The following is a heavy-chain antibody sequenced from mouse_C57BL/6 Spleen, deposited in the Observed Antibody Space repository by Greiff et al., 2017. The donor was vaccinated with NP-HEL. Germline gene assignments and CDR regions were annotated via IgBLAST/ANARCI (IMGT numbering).Heavy chain of an antibody. CDR1: GFTFSSYA. D-gene: IGHD1-1*01. V-gene: IGHV5-4*01. Sequence: EVKLVESGGGLVKPGGSLKLSCAASGFTFSSYAMSWVRQTPEKRLEWVATISDGGSYTYYPDNVKGRFTISRDNAKNNLYLQMSHLKSEDTAMYYCARDFYDGSSYYFDYWGQGTTLTVSS. CDR2: ISDGGSYT. CDR3: ARDFYDGSSYYFDY. J-gene: IGHJ2*01.